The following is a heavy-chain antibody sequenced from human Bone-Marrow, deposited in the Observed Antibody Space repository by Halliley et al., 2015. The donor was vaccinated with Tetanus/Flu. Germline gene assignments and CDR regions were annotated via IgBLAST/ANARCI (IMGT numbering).Heavy chain of an antibody. J-gene: IGHJ4*02. CDR3: VKGYLTVTPQVTHGVDF. D-gene: IGHD4-17*01. V-gene: IGHV3-53*01. CDR1: GFSVSTNY. Sequence: SLRLSCAVSGFSVSTNYMSWVRQAPGKGLEWVSVIYRGGGTNYAHSVKGRFTISGDTSKNILYLQMNSLRAEDTAIYYCVKGYLTVTPQVTHGVDFWGLGTLATVSS. CDR2: IYRGGGT.